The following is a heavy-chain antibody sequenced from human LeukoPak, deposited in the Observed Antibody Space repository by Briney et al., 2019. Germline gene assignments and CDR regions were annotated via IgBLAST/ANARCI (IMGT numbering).Heavy chain of an antibody. CDR3: ARVDQTLTGYYSPFDY. Sequence: ASVKVSCKASGYTFTSYGISRVRQAPGQGLEWMGWISAYNGNTNYAQKLQGRVTMTTDTSTSTAYMELRSLRSGDTAVYYCARVDQTLTGYYSPFDYWGQGTLVTVSS. J-gene: IGHJ4*02. D-gene: IGHD3-9*01. V-gene: IGHV1-18*01. CDR1: GYTFTSYG. CDR2: ISAYNGNT.